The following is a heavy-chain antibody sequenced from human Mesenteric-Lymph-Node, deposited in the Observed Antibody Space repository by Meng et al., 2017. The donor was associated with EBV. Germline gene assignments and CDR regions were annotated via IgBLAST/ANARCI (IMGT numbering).Heavy chain of an antibody. CDR1: GFTFSDSN. D-gene: IGHD1-26*01. CDR3: ATWARVTPILDP. J-gene: IGHJ5*02. CDR2: IRSSGSPI. Sequence: GCEVGVVRPAGSLRLSCAVSGFTFSDSNMGWIRQAPGKGLEWVSYIRSSGSPIYYADSVKGRFTISRDNAKNSLYLQMNSLRAEDTAVYYCATWARVTPILDPWGQGTLVTVSS. V-gene: IGHV3-11*01.